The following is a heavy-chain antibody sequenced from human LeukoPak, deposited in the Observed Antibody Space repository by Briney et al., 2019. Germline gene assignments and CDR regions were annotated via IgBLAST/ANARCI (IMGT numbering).Heavy chain of an antibody. J-gene: IGHJ6*03. CDR1: GFTFSSYT. CDR2: ITSSSSYI. Sequence: GGSLRLSCAASGFTFSSYTMNWVRQAPGKGLEWVSSITSSSSYIYYADSVKGRFTISRDNAKNSLYLQMNSLRVEDTAIYYCAKDGDSTGYYSSYYNHMDVWGKGTSVTISS. CDR3: AKDGDSTGYYSSYYNHMDV. V-gene: IGHV3-21*01. D-gene: IGHD3-22*01.